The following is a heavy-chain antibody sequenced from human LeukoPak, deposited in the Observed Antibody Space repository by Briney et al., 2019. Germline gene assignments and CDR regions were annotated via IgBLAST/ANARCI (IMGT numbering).Heavy chain of an antibody. CDR3: AGDIAARPGDGSYYYYYYMDV. D-gene: IGHD6-6*01. Sequence: SETLSLTCTVSGGSISSHYWSWIRQPPGKGLEWIGYIYYSGSTNYNPSLKSRVTISVDTSKNQFSLKLSSVTAADTAVYYCAGDIAARPGDGSYYYYYYMDVWGKGTTVTVSS. CDR1: GGSISSHY. V-gene: IGHV4-59*11. CDR2: IYYSGST. J-gene: IGHJ6*03.